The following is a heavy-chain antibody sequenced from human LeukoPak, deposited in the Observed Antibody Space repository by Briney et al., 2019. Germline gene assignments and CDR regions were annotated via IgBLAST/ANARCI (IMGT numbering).Heavy chain of an antibody. CDR1: GFTFSSYS. D-gene: IGHD1-26*01. J-gene: IGHJ4*02. Sequence: GGSLRLSCAASGFTFSSYSVNWVRQAPGKGLEWVSSISSSSSYIYYADSVKGRFTISRDNAKNSLYLQMNSLRAEDTAVYYCARDSRVGAADYWGQGTLVTVSS. CDR2: ISSSSSYI. V-gene: IGHV3-21*01. CDR3: ARDSRVGAADY.